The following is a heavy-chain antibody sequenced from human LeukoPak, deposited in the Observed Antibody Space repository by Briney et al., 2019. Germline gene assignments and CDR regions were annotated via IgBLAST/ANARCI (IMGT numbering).Heavy chain of an antibody. CDR2: ISGSGGST. D-gene: IGHD5-12*01. J-gene: IGHJ4*02. CDR1: RFTDSRTH. Sequence: GGSQSLLSALSRFTDSRTHMSGGRQAPGKGLEWVSAISGSGGSTYYADSVKGRFTISRDNSKNTLYLQMNSLRAEDTAVYYCSTDEYCGCENWARRTLVSVSS. V-gene: IGHV3-23*01. CDR3: STDEYCGCEN.